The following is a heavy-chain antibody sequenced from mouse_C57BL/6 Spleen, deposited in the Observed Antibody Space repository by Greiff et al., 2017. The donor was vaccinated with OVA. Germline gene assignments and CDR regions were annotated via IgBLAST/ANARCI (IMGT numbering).Heavy chain of an antibody. CDR1: GYTFTDYE. CDR2: IDPETGGT. J-gene: IGHJ2*01. V-gene: IGHV1-15*01. CDR3: TRDYGSSTLYYFDY. Sequence: VKLVESGAELVRPGASVTLSCKASGYTFTDYEMHWVKQTPVHGLEWIGAIDPETGGTAYNQKFKGKAILTADKSSSTAYMELRSLTSEDSAVYYCTRDYGSSTLYYFDYWGQGTTLTVSS. D-gene: IGHD1-1*01.